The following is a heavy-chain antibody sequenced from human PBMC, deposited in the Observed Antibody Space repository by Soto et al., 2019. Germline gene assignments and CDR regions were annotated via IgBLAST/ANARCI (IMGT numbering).Heavy chain of an antibody. Sequence: QVQLQQWGAGLLKPSETLSLTCAVYGGSFSGYYWSWIRQPPGKGLEWIGEINRSGSTNYNPSLKSRVTISVDTSKNQFSLKLSSVTAADTAVYYCVRGKLPFPLWVGFDLWGRGTLVTVSS. V-gene: IGHV4-34*01. J-gene: IGHJ2*01. CDR3: VRGKLPFPLWVGFDL. CDR1: GGSFSGYY. D-gene: IGHD3-10*01. CDR2: INRSGST.